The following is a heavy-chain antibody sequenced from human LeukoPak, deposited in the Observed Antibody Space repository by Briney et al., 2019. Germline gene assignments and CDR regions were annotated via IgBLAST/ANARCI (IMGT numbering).Heavy chain of an antibody. CDR3: ASYYYDSSGYPSPLDY. D-gene: IGHD3-22*01. CDR1: GFTFSSYA. V-gene: IGHV3-23*01. J-gene: IGHJ4*02. CDR2: ISGSGGST. Sequence: GGSLRLSCAASGFTFSSYAMSWARQAPGKGLEWVSAISGSGGSTYYADSVKGRFTISRDNSKNTLYLQMNSLRAEDTAVYYCASYYYDSSGYPSPLDYWGQGTLVTVSS.